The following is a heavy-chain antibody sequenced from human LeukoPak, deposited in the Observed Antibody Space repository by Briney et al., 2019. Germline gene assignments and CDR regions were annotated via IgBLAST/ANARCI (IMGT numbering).Heavy chain of an antibody. CDR1: GFTFSSYA. CDR2: ISDSGGGT. V-gene: IGHV3-23*01. Sequence: GGSLRLSCAAPGFTFSSYAMNWVRQAPGKGLEWVSGISDSGGGTFYADSVKGRFTISRDNSKNTVYLQMNTLRAEDTAVYYCAREERESGGWDVWGQGTTVTVSS. CDR3: AREERESGGWDV. J-gene: IGHJ6*02. D-gene: IGHD1-1*01.